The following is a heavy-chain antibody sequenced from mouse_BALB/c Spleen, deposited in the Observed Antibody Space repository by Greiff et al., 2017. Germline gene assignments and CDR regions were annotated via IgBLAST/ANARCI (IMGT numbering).Heavy chain of an antibody. CDR2: ISSGGST. D-gene: IGHD1-1*01. J-gene: IGHJ1*01. Sequence: EVKVEESGGGLVKPGGSLKLSCAASGFTFSSYAMSWVRQTPEKRLEWVASISSGGSTYYPDSVKGRFTISRDNARNILYLQMSSLRSEDTAMYYCAREDNYYGSSYWYFDVWGAGTTVTVSS. CDR1: GFTFSSYA. CDR3: AREDNYYGSSYWYFDV. V-gene: IGHV5-6-5*01.